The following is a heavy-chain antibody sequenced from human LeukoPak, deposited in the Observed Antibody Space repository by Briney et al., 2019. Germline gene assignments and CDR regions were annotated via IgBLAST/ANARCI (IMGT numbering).Heavy chain of an antibody. CDR2: ISGSGGST. V-gene: IGHV3-23*01. D-gene: IGHD2-8*01. J-gene: IGHJ4*02. CDR3: AKEGLKYCTNGVCYTGVDY. Sequence: GGSLRLSCAASGFTFSSYAMSWVRQAPGKGLEWVSAISGSGGSTYYADSVKGRFTISRDNSKNTLHLQMNSLRAEDTAVYYCAKEGLKYCTNGVCYTGVDYWGQGTLVTVSS. CDR1: GFTFSSYA.